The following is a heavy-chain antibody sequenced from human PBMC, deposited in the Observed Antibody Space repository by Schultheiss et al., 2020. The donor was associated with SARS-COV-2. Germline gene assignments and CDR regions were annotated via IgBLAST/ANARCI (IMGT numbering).Heavy chain of an antibody. CDR3: ARDRNIVATTTFYYYYYGMDV. V-gene: IGHV3-21*01. Sequence: GGSLRLSCAASGFTFRSYAMNWVRQAPGKGLEWVSSISSSSSYIYYADSVKGRFTISRDNAKNSLYLQMNSLRAEDTAVYYCARDRNIVATTTFYYYYYGMDVWGQGTTVTVSS. J-gene: IGHJ6*02. CDR2: ISSSSSYI. D-gene: IGHD5-12*01. CDR1: GFTFRSYA.